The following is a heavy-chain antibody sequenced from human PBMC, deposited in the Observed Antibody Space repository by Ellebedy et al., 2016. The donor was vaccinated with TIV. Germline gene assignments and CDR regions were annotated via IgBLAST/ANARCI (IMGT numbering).Heavy chain of an antibody. D-gene: IGHD6-13*01. V-gene: IGHV4-31*03. Sequence: SETLSLTXTVSGGSISSGGYYWGWIRQHPGKGLEWIGYIYYSGSTYYNPSLKSRVTISVDTSKNQFSLKLSSVTAADTAVYYCARGGSRWGYYFDYWGQGTLVTVSS. J-gene: IGHJ4*02. CDR2: IYYSGST. CDR1: GGSISSGGYY. CDR3: ARGGSRWGYYFDY.